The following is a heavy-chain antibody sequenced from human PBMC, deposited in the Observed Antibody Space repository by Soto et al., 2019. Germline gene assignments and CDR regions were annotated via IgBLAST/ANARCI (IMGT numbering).Heavy chain of an antibody. D-gene: IGHD2-15*01. CDR2: IYYSGST. CDR1: GGSISSGGYY. J-gene: IGHJ6*02. V-gene: IGHV4-31*03. Sequence: SETLSLTCTVSGGSISSGGYYWSWIRQHPGKVLEWIGYIYYSGSTYYNPSLKSRVTISVDTSKNQFSLKLSSVTAADTAVCYCARDCSGGSCYRENYGMDVWGQGTTVTVSS. CDR3: ARDCSGGSCYRENYGMDV.